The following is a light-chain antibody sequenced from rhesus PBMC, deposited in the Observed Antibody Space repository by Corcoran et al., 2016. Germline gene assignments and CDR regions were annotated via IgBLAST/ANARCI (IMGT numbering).Light chain of an antibody. J-gene: IGKJ3*01. CDR3: QQRFT. Sequence: EIVMTQSPATLSLSPGERATLSCRASQSVGSTLAWYQQKPGQAPRLLIYYASNRATGIPDRFTGSGSGTDFTLTITRLEPEDVGVYYCQQRFTFGPGTKLDIK. CDR1: QSVGST. CDR2: YAS. V-gene: IGKV3-24*04.